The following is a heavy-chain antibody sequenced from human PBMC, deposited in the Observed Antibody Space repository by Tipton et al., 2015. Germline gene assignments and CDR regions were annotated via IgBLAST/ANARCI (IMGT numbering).Heavy chain of an antibody. V-gene: IGHV4-59*11. CDR1: GDAISSHY. J-gene: IGHJ6*02. Sequence: TLSLTCTVSGDAISSHYWSWIRQPPGKGLEWIGNIYYSGSTNYNPSLKSRVTMSVDTSKNQFPLKLSSVTAADTAVYYCARLFPSVTHYDFWSGPSRDYYGMDVWGQGTTVTVSS. CDR3: ARLFPSVTHYDFWSGPSRDYYGMDV. CDR2: IYYSGST. D-gene: IGHD3-3*01.